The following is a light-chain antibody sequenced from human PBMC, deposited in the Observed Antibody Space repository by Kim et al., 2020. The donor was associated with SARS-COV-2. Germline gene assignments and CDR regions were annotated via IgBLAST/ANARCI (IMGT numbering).Light chain of an antibody. V-gene: IGLV2-14*03. CDR2: DAS. CDR3: SSYTSSSTLRV. Sequence: ITFHDTNQDVGDYTNISCYATNPGKTTTLRLYDASNRPSGVSNRLAGSKSDNTAALTISGLQAEDETDYYCSSYTSSSTLRVFGGGTQLTVL. J-gene: IGLJ2*01. CDR1: NQDVGDYTN.